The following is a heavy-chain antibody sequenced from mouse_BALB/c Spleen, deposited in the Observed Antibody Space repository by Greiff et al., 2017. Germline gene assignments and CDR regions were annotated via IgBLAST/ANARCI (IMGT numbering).Heavy chain of an antibody. D-gene: IGHD1-1*01. Sequence: EVMLVESGGGLVKPGGSLKLSCAASGFTFSSYAMSWVRQTPEQRLEWVASISSGGSTYYPDSVKGRFTISRDNARNILYLQMSSLRSEDTAMFYCARGWVLRSPWYLDVWGAGTTVTVSA. CDR1: GFTFSSYA. CDR2: ISSGGST. CDR3: ARGWVLRSPWYLDV. J-gene: IGHJ1*01. V-gene: IGHV5-6-5*01.